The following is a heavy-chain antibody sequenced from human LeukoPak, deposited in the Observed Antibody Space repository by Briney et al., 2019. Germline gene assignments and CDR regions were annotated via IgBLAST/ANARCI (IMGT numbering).Heavy chain of an antibody. D-gene: IGHD5-12*01. Sequence: PSETLSLTCTVSGGSISSYYWTWIRQPAGKGLEWIGRTHTSGSTYYNPSLKSRVTISVDTSKNQFSLKLSSVTAADTAVYYCARDLMATRSRGVDYWGQGTLVTVSS. CDR2: THTSGST. CDR1: GGSISSYY. CDR3: ARDLMATRSRGVDY. J-gene: IGHJ4*02. V-gene: IGHV4-4*07.